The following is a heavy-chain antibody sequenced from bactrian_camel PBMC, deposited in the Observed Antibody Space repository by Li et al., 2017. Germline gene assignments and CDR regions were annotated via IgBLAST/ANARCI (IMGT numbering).Heavy chain of an antibody. CDR1: GFTSGSCG. Sequence: LVESGGGSVQAGGSLRLSCTAPGFTSGSCGMDWYRQAAGKQREWVSSIRADDTTSFAESVKGRFTISKDKAEDTVYLQMNSLKPEDTAMYFCQTGLGSSPVLASGARGPRSPSP. CDR2: IRADDTT. V-gene: IGHV3S55*01. CDR3: QTGLGSSPVLAS. D-gene: IGHD1*01. J-gene: IGHJ4*01.